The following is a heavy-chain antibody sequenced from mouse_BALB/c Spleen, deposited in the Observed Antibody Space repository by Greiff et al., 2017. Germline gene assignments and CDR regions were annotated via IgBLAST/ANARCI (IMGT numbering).Heavy chain of an antibody. CDR3: ARALMITRAMDY. V-gene: IGHV5-12-2*01. J-gene: IGHJ4*01. CDR2: ISNGGGST. Sequence: DVKLVESGGGLVQPGGSLKLSCAASGFTFSSYTMSWVRQTPEKRLEWVAYISNGGGSTYYPDTVKGRFTISRDNAKNTLYLQMSSLKSEDTAMYYCARALMITRAMDYWGQGTSVTVSS. D-gene: IGHD2-4*01. CDR1: GFTFSSYT.